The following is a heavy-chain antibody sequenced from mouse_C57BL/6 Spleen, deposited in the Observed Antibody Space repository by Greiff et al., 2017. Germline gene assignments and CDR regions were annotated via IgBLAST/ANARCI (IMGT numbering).Heavy chain of an antibody. CDR1: GYTFTSYW. CDR2: IHPNSGST. J-gene: IGHJ1*03. CDR3: ARRWDGYWYFDV. D-gene: IGHD4-1*01. Sequence: QVHVKQPGAELVKPGASVKLSCKASGYTFTSYWMHWVKQRPGQGLEWIGMIHPNSGSTNYNEKFKSKATLTVDKSSSTTYMQLSSLTSEASAVYDCARRWDGYWYFDVWGTGTTVTVSS. V-gene: IGHV1-64*01.